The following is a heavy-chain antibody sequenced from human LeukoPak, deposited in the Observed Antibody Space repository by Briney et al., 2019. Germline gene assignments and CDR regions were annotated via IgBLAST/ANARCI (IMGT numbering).Heavy chain of an antibody. J-gene: IGHJ2*01. V-gene: IGHV3-21*01. CDR1: GFTFSSYS. CDR2: ISSSSTYI. D-gene: IGHD3-3*01. CDR3: ARDKGTEGLLPRGDWYFDL. Sequence: GGSLRLSCAASGFTFSSYSTNWVRQAPGKGLEWVSSISSSSTYIYYAGSVKGRFTISRDNAKNSLFLQMNSLRAEDTAVYYCARDKGTEGLLPRGDWYFDLWGRGTLVTVSS.